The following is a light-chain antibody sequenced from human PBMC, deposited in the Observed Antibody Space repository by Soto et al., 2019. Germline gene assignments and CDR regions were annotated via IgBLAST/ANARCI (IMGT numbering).Light chain of an antibody. J-gene: IGKJ1*01. CDR1: QTVNSNY. CDR2: GAS. CDR3: QQYGSSPPS. V-gene: IGKV3-20*01. Sequence: EIVLTQSPGTLSLSPGERGTLSCMASQTVNSNYLAWYQRKPGQAPRLLIYGASNRATDIPHRFSGSGSGTVFSLAITRLEPEAFAVYDCQQYGSSPPSVGQGTKVEIK.